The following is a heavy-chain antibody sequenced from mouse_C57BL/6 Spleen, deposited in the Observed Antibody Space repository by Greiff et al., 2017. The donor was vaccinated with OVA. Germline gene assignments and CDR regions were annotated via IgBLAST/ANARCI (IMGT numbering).Heavy chain of an antibody. CDR3: ARSRNSYWYFDV. Sequence: QVQLQQPGAELVMPGASVKLSCKASGYTFTSYWMHWVKQRPGQGLEWIGEIDPSASYTNYNQKFKGKSTLTVDKSSSTAYMQLSSLTSEDSAVYYCARSRNSYWYFDVWGTGTTVTVSS. D-gene: IGHD2-1*01. CDR1: GYTFTSYW. CDR2: IDPSASYT. V-gene: IGHV1-69*01. J-gene: IGHJ1*03.